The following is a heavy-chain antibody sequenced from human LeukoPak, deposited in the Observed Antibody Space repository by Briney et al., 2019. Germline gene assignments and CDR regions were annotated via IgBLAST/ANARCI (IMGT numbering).Heavy chain of an antibody. D-gene: IGHD3-22*01. CDR1: GFTFSSYA. J-gene: IGHJ4*02. CDR2: ISGSGGST. CDR3: AKPYYYDSSGSPYY. V-gene: IGHV3-23*01. Sequence: GGSLRLSCAASGFTFSSYAMSWVRQAPGKGLEWVSAISGSGGSTYYADFVKGRFTISRDNSKNTLYLQMNSLRAEDTAVYYCAKPYYYDSSGSPYYWGQGTLVTVSS.